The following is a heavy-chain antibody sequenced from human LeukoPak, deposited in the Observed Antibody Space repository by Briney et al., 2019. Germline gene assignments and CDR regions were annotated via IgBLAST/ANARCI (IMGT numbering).Heavy chain of an antibody. Sequence: PSETLSLTCTVSGGSISSYYWSWIRQPAGKGLEWIGRMYTSGSTNYNPSLKSRVTMSVDTSKNQFSLKLNSVTAADTAVYYCARVVVAQLGGNWFDPWGQGTLVTVSS. D-gene: IGHD2-15*01. CDR3: ARVVVAQLGGNWFDP. CDR2: MYTSGST. CDR1: GGSISSYY. J-gene: IGHJ5*02. V-gene: IGHV4-4*07.